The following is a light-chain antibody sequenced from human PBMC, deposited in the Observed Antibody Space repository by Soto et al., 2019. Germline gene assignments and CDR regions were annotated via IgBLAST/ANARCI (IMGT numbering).Light chain of an antibody. CDR1: QSVSSN. CDR2: GAS. V-gene: IGKV3-15*01. CDR3: QQYNNWPTWT. Sequence: EIVSTHYPSTLSASPWQRATLSFSSSQSVSSNLAWYQQKPGQAPRLLIYGASTRATGIPARFSGSGSGTEFTLTISSLQSEDFAVYYCQQYNNWPTWTVGQGTKVDTK. J-gene: IGKJ1*01.